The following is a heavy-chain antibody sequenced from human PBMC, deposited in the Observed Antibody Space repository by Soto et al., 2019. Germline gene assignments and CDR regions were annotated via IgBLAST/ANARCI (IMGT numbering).Heavy chain of an antibody. Sequence: SDALSLTFAVSGGAISSSNWCRWFRQPPGKGLEWIGEIYHSGSTNYNPSLKSRVTISVDKSKNQFSLKLSSVTAADTAVYYCASPTTYAADSSWYYYYYGMDVWGQGTTVT. CDR2: IYHSGST. D-gene: IGHD6-13*01. J-gene: IGHJ6*02. V-gene: IGHV4-4*02. CDR1: GGAISSSNW. CDR3: ASPTTYAADSSWYYYYYGMDV.